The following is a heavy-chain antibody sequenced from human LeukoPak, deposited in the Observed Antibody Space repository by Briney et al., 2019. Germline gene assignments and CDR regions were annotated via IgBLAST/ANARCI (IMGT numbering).Heavy chain of an antibody. D-gene: IGHD3-10*01. J-gene: IGHJ6*02. CDR1: GFTFSSYG. V-gene: IGHV3-33*01. CDR3: ARDKGRFYYGSYGMDV. CDR2: IWYDGSNK. Sequence: GGSLRLSCAASGFTFSSYGMHWVRQAPGKGLEWVAVIWYDGSNKYYADSVKGRFTISRDNSKKTLYLQMNSLRAEDTAVYYCARDKGRFYYGSYGMDVWGQGTTVTVSS.